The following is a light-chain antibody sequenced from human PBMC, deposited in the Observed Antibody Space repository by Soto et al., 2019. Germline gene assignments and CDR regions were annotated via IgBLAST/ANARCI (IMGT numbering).Light chain of an antibody. Sequence: QSVLTQPPSVSGAPGQRVTISCTGSSSNIGAGYDVHWYQQLPGTAPKLLIYGNSNRPSGVPDRFSGSKSGTSASLAITGLQEEDEADYYCQSYDSSLSGSVFGGGTKLTVL. CDR3: QSYDSSLSGSV. V-gene: IGLV1-40*01. CDR1: SSNIGAGYD. J-gene: IGLJ2*01. CDR2: GNS.